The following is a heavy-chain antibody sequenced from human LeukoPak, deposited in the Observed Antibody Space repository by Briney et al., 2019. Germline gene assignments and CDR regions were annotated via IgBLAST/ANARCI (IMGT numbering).Heavy chain of an antibody. J-gene: IGHJ3*02. V-gene: IGHV3-23*01. CDR1: GFTFNKFA. Sequence: GGPLRLSCVASGFTFNKFAMTWVRQAPGRGPEWVSGINDIGDTTYYADSVKGRFTISRDNSMNTLYLQTKSLRVEDTALYYCVKGGWGSTFHIWGQETMVTVSS. CDR2: INDIGDTT. CDR3: VKGGWGSTFHI. D-gene: IGHD7-27*01.